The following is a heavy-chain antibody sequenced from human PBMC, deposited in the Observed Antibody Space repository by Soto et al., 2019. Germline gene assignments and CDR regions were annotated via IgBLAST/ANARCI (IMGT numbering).Heavy chain of an antibody. D-gene: IGHD6-13*01. CDR2: ISAYNGNT. CDR1: GYTFTSYG. J-gene: IGHJ4*02. Sequence: QVQLVQSGAEVKKPGASVKVSCKASGYTFTSYGISWVRQAPGQGLEWMGWISAYNGNTNYAQKLQRRXTXTXXTATSTAYMELRSLRSDDTAVYYCARESSSSRHDYWGQGTLVTVSS. CDR3: ARESSSSRHDY. V-gene: IGHV1-18*01.